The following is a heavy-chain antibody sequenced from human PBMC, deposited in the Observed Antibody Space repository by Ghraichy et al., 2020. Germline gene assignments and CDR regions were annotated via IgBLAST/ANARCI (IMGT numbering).Heavy chain of an antibody. CDR1: GFSLSNARMG. D-gene: IGHD5-18*01. V-gene: IGHV2-26*01. J-gene: IGHJ4*02. Sequence: SGPTLVKPTETLTLTCTVSGFSLSNARMGVSWIRQPPGKALEWLAHIFSNDEKSYSTSLKSRLTISKDTSKSQVVLIMTNMDPVDTATYYCARIREGYSYGHSYYFDYWGQGTLVTVSS. CDR2: IFSNDEK. CDR3: ARIREGYSYGHSYYFDY.